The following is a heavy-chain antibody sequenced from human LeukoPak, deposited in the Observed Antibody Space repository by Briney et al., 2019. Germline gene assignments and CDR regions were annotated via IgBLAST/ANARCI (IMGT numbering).Heavy chain of an antibody. J-gene: IGHJ4*02. V-gene: IGHV3-21*01. Sequence: GGSLRLSCAASGFTFSSYSMNRVRQAPGKGLEWVSSISSSSSYIYYADSVKGRFTISRDNAENSLYLQMNSLRAEDTAVYYCARDLRGYSYPSLFDYWGQGTLVTVSS. CDR3: ARDLRGYSYPSLFDY. CDR2: ISSSSSYI. D-gene: IGHD5-18*01. CDR1: GFTFSSYS.